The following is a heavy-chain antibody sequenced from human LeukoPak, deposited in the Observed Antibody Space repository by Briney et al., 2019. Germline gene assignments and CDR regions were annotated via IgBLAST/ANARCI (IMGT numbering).Heavy chain of an antibody. CDR1: EFTFSAYA. Sequence: GGSLRLSCATSEFTFSAYAMNWVRQAPGKGLEWVGYISPTGSTMFYAGSVKGRFTISRDNADNSLYLQMKSLRVEDAAMYYCVRGGWRIIETGGDSWGQGTLVTVSS. J-gene: IGHJ4*02. CDR2: ISPTGSTM. V-gene: IGHV3-48*04. CDR3: VRGGWRIIETGGDS. D-gene: IGHD2-15*01.